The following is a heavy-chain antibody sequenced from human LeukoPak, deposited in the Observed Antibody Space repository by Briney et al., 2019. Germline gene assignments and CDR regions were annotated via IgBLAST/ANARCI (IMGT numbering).Heavy chain of an antibody. CDR1: GGSITNDY. CDR2: IHYSGTI. D-gene: IGHD3-16*01. CDR3: ATSYDHGWLIGS. Sequence: SETLSLTCTVSGGSITNDYWNWIRQSSGKQLEWIGSIHYSGTINYSPSLKSRITISLDTSKNQFSLKLSSVTAADTAMYYCATSYDHGWLIGSWGQGTLVTVSS. J-gene: IGHJ4*02. V-gene: IGHV4-59*01.